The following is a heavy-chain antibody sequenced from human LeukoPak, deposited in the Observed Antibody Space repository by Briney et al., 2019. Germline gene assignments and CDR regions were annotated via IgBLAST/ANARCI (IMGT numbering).Heavy chain of an antibody. Sequence: SETLSLTCTVSGGSISSSSDYWGWIRQPPGKGLEWIGSIYYSGSTHYSPSLKSRVTISVDMSKNQFSLKLSSVTAADTAIYYCARDASRIQLWPLWGQGTLVTVSS. CDR3: ARDASRIQLWPL. CDR2: IYYSGST. J-gene: IGHJ4*02. D-gene: IGHD5-18*01. CDR1: GGSISSSSDY. V-gene: IGHV4-39*07.